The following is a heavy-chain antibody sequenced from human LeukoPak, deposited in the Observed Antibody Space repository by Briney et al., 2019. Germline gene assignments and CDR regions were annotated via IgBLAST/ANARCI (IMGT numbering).Heavy chain of an antibody. CDR1: GGSISSYY. CDR3: ARVVGVGSIYDGFDI. CDR2: IYYSGST. V-gene: IGHV4-59*01. D-gene: IGHD3-22*01. Sequence: SETLSLTCTVSGGSISSYYWSWIRQPPGKGLEWIGYIYYSGSTNYNPSLKSRVTISVDTSKNQFSLKLSSVTAADTAVYYCARVVGVGSIYDGFDIWGQGTMVTVSS. J-gene: IGHJ3*02.